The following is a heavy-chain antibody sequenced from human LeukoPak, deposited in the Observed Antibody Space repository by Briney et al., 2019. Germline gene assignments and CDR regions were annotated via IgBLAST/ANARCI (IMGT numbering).Heavy chain of an antibody. Sequence: GGSLRLSCTASGFTFSTYAMQWVPQAPGKGLEWAAVISYDGSNKYYADSVKGRFTISRDNAKNSLYLQMNSLRAEDTAVYYCARVRYTNIYWGQGNLVTVSS. J-gene: IGHJ4*02. V-gene: IGHV3-30-3*01. CDR3: ARVRYTNIY. CDR1: GFTFSTYA. D-gene: IGHD2-2*02. CDR2: ISYDGSNK.